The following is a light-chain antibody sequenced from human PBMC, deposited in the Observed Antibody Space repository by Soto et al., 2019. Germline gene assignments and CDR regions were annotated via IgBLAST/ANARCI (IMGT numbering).Light chain of an antibody. CDR1: QGIIRF. V-gene: IGKV3-11*01. J-gene: IGKJ4*01. Sequence: EIVLTQSPATLSLSPGDRATLSCRASQGIIRFLAWYQQKPGQVPRLLIYDASSRAVGVPSRFSGSGSGTDFTLTISGLEPEDFAMYYCHQRAHWPLSFGGGTKIEIK. CDR3: HQRAHWPLS. CDR2: DAS.